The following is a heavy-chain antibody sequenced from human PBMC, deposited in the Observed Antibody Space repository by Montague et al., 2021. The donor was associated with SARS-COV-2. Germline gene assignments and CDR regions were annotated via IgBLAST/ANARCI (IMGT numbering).Heavy chain of an antibody. V-gene: IGHV4-61*01. D-gene: IGHD3-10*01. CDR2: IYYSGST. CDR3: AREGWSGSYYNGPLDY. J-gene: IGHJ4*02. CDR1: GGSISSSSYY. Sequence: SETLSLTCTVSGGSISSSSYYWSWIRQPPGKGLEWIGYIYYSGSTNYNPSLKSRVTISVDTSKNQFSLKLSSVTAADTAVYYCAREGWSGSYYNGPLDYWGQGTLVTVSS.